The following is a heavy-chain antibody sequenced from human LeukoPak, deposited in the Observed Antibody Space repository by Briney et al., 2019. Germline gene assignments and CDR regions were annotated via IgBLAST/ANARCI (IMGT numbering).Heavy chain of an antibody. V-gene: IGHV3-23*01. CDR1: GFTFSSYA. CDR3: ARDLPDRLDYLRYFDY. J-gene: IGHJ4*02. CDR2: ISGSGGST. D-gene: IGHD4-11*01. Sequence: GGSLRLSCAASGFTFSSYAMSWVRQAPGKGLEWVSAISGSGGSTYYADSVKGRFTISRDNAKNSLYLQMNSLRAEDTAVYYCARDLPDRLDYLRYFDYWGQGTLVTVSS.